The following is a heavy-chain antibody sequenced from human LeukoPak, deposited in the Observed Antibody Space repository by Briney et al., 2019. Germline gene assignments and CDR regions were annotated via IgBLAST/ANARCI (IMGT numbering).Heavy chain of an antibody. CDR1: GGSISSSNW. Sequence: PSETLSLTCAVSGGSISSSNWWSWVRQPPGKGLEWIGEINHSGSTNYNPSLKSRVTISVDTSKNQFSLKLSSVTAADTAVYYCAGGGTDGSGSYRIDYWGQGTLVTVSS. CDR2: INHSGST. D-gene: IGHD3-10*01. J-gene: IGHJ4*02. V-gene: IGHV4-4*02. CDR3: AGGGTDGSGSYRIDY.